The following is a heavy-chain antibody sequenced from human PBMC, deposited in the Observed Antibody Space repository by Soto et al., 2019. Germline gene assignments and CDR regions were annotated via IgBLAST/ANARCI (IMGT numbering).Heavy chain of an antibody. V-gene: IGHV3-11*01. CDR2: ISPSGDVT. Sequence: QVQLAESWGGLVKSGGSLTLSCSTSGFFFTDYFMSWIRQAPGKGLEWVSYISPSGDVTHYADSVKGRFTISRDNTKNSLFLQMSSLRDDYTAVYYCARQLERRVGAASHWGQGTRVSVSS. D-gene: IGHD1-26*01. CDR1: GFFFTDYF. J-gene: IGHJ4*02. CDR3: ARQLERRVGAASH.